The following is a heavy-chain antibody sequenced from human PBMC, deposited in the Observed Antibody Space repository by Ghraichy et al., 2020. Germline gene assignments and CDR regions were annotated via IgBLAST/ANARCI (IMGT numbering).Heavy chain of an antibody. CDR1: GFTFSNFW. D-gene: IGHD3-3*01. J-gene: IGHJ4*02. Sequence: GGSLRLSCAASGFTFSNFWMTWVRQAPGKGLEWVANIKQDGSTTHYVDSVEGRFTISRDNAKNSLYLQMVSLRAEDTAVYYCAREQTYQKSNIYYDRFDQWGQGALVTVSS. V-gene: IGHV3-7*01. CDR3: AREQTYQKSNIYYDRFDQ. CDR2: IKQDGSTT.